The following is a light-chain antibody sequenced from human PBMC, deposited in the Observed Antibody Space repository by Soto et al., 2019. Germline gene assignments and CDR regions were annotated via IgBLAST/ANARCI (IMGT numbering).Light chain of an antibody. CDR3: QQYCCTPLT. Sequence: EMVLTQSPGTLSLSPGERATLSCRASQSISRNYLAWYQHKSGQAPRLLIYDASIRATCIPDRFSGSGSATDFTLTISRLEPEDFAVYYCQQYCCTPLTFGGGTKVEI. CDR2: DAS. CDR1: QSISRNY. J-gene: IGKJ4*01. V-gene: IGKV3-20*01.